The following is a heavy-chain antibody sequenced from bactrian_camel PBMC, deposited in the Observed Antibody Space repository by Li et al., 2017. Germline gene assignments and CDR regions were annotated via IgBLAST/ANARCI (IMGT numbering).Heavy chain of an antibody. CDR2: IYTGGGAR. CDR3: AADLIHGYRCSSSRGYDY. CDR1: GYTDRTYC. D-gene: IGHD3*01. V-gene: IGHV3S1*01. J-gene: IGHJ4*01. Sequence: HVQLVESGGGSVQAGGSLRLSCAASGYTDRTYCMGWFRQAPGKEREGVAAIYTGGGARYYADSVKGRFTISQDNTKNTLYLQMNSLKPEDTAMYYCAADLIHGYRCSSSRGYDYWGQGTQVTVS.